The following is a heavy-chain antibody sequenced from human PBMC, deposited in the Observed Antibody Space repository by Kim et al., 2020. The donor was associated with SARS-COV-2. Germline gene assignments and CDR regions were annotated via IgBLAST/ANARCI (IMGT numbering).Heavy chain of an antibody. J-gene: IGHJ4*02. D-gene: IGHD4-17*01. Sequence: GGSLRLSCAASGFTFDDYAMHWVRQAPGKGLEWVSGISWNSGSIGYADSVKGRFTISRDNAKNSLYLQMNSLRAEDTALYYCAKDNYGDYVGNFDYWGQG. CDR1: GFTFDDYA. CDR3: AKDNYGDYVGNFDY. CDR2: ISWNSGSI. V-gene: IGHV3-9*01.